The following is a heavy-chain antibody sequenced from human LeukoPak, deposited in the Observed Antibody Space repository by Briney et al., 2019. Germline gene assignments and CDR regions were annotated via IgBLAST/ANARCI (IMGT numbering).Heavy chain of an antibody. V-gene: IGHV1-2*02. CDR3: ASSIVYCSSTSCYFN. CDR2: INPNSGGT. Sequence: ASVKVSCKASGYTFTGYFMHWVRQAPGQGLEWMGWINPNSGGTNYAQKFQGRVTMTRDTFISTAYMELSRLRSDDTAVYYCASSIVYCSSTSCYFNWGQGTLVTVS. D-gene: IGHD2-2*01. J-gene: IGHJ4*02. CDR1: GYTFTGYF.